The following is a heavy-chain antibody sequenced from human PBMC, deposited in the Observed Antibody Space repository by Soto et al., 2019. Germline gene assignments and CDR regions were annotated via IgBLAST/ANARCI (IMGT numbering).Heavy chain of an antibody. CDR2: MNPNSGDT. J-gene: IGHJ6*02. Sequence: QVQLVQSGAEVKKPGASVKVSCKASGYTFTGYHINWVRQATGQGLEWMGWMNPNSGDTGYARNFQGRVTMTGDTSINTAYMELSSLRSEDTAVYYCARGIEAGVDVWGQGTTVTVSS. CDR3: ARGIEAGVDV. D-gene: IGHD6-13*01. V-gene: IGHV1-8*01. CDR1: GYTFTGYH.